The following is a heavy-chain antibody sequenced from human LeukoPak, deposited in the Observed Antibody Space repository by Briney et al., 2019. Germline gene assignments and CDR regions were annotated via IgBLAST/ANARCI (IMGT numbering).Heavy chain of an antibody. V-gene: IGHV3-21*01. CDR1: GFTFSGYS. Sequence: GGSLRLSCAASGFTFSGYSLNWVRQAPGKGLEWVSSISSSNSYIYYADSVKGRFTISRDNAKNTLYLQMSSLRAEDTAMYYCARDDLYYDTGDYYYASYFQHWGQGTLVTVSS. CDR2: ISSSNSYI. D-gene: IGHD3-22*01. J-gene: IGHJ1*01. CDR3: ARDDLYYDTGDYYYASYFQH.